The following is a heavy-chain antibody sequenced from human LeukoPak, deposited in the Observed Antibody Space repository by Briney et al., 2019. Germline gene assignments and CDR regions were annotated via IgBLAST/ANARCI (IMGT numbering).Heavy chain of an antibody. CDR3: ARHYYDISGYYYPFDY. CDR1: GFTVSSNY. Sequence: GGSLRLSCAASGFTVSSNYMSWVRQAPGKGLEWVSAASGSGSDTYYADSVKGRFTISRDTPKNTVYLQMNSLRAEDTAVYYCARHYYDISGYYYPFDYWGQGTLVTASS. V-gene: IGHV3-23*01. J-gene: IGHJ4*02. CDR2: ASGSGSDT. D-gene: IGHD3-22*01.